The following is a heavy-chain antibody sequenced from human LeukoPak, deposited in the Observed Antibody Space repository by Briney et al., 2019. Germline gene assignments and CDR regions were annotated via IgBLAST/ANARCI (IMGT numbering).Heavy chain of an antibody. CDR1: GFTFSDYY. CDR3: ARDQTGITVAATGWFDL. V-gene: IGHV3-11*04. D-gene: IGHD6-19*01. Sequence: GGSLRLSCAASGFTFSDYYMSWIRQAPGRGLVWVSYISNSGTTRYYADSVKGRFTISRDNAKNSLYLQMNSLRAEDTAVYYCARDQTGITVAATGWFDLWGQGTLVTVSS. J-gene: IGHJ5*02. CDR2: ISNSGTTR.